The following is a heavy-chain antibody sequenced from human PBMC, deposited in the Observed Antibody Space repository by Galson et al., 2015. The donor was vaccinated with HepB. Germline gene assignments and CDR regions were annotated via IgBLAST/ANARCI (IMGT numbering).Heavy chain of an antibody. CDR1: GFTFSSYA. V-gene: IGHV3-30-3*01. J-gene: IGHJ4*02. D-gene: IGHD4-17*01. CDR2: ISYDGSNK. Sequence: SLRLSCAASGFTFSSYAMHWVRQAPGKGLEWVAVISYDGSNKYYADSVKGRSTISRDNSKNTLYLQMNSLRAEDTAVYYCARGDYGDFLYDYWGQGTLVTVSS. CDR3: ARGDYGDFLYDY.